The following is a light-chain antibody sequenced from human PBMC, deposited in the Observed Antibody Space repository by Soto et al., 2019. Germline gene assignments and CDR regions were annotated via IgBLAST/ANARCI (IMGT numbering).Light chain of an antibody. CDR2: GAS. Sequence: EVVLTQSPGTLSLSPGERATLSCRASQSVGTTYLAWYQQKPGQAPRLLIYGASNRATGIPDRFSGSGSGTDFTLTISRLESEDFVVYFCQQYGTPPITFGQGTRLEIK. J-gene: IGKJ5*01. V-gene: IGKV3-20*01. CDR3: QQYGTPPIT. CDR1: QSVGTTY.